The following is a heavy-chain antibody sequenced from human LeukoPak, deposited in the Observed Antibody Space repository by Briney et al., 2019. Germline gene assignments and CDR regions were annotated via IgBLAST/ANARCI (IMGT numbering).Heavy chain of an antibody. CDR2: IYHSGIT. V-gene: IGHV4-59*01. CDR1: GGSMRNYY. D-gene: IGHD3-22*01. J-gene: IGHJ4*02. Sequence: PAETLCLTCIVSGGSMRNYYWGWIRQPPGKGPERIGYIYHSGITRFNPSLKSRASISLDTSKNQFSLKLTSVTAADTAVYYCARSRYYYDTLGYAYWGQGT. CDR3: ARSRYYYDTLGYAY.